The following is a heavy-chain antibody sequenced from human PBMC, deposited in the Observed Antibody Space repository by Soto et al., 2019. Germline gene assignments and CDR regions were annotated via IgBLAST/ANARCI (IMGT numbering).Heavy chain of an antibody. CDR2: ISSSGSAI. CDR3: AKATATGGGAFDI. Sequence: GGSLRLFCAASGFTFSDYYMSWIRQVPGKGLEWISYISSSGSAIYHADSVKGRFTISRDSSQNTVYLQMNSLTAGDTALYYCAKATATGGGAFDICGQGTMVTVSS. J-gene: IGHJ3*02. CDR1: GFTFSDYY. D-gene: IGHD2-8*02. V-gene: IGHV3-11*01.